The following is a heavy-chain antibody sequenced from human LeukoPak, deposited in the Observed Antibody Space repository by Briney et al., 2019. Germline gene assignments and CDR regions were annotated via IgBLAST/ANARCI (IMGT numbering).Heavy chain of an antibody. J-gene: IGHJ4*02. CDR1: GFTFDDYG. D-gene: IGHD1-1*01. Sequence: PGGSLRLSCAASGFTFDDYGMSWVRQAPGKGLEWVANIKQDGSEKYYVDSVKGRFTISRDNAKNSLYLQMNSLRADDTAVYYCARLTGTTGFDYWGQGTLVTVSS. CDR3: ARLTGTTGFDY. V-gene: IGHV3-7*01. CDR2: IKQDGSEK.